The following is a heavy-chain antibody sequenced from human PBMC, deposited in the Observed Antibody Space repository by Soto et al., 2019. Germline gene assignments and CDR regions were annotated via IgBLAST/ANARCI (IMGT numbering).Heavy chain of an antibody. Sequence: ASVKVSCKASGYTFNSNYLHWVRQAPGQRPEWMGWINPKSGGTNFPQRFLGRVTMTRDTSLSTAYMELNRLTSDDTAVYYCARGERGVPTAAYFYGLDVWGQGTTVTVSS. CDR3: ARGERGVPTAAYFYGLDV. CDR1: GYTFNSNY. D-gene: IGHD1-1*01. J-gene: IGHJ6*02. V-gene: IGHV1-2*02. CDR2: INPKSGGT.